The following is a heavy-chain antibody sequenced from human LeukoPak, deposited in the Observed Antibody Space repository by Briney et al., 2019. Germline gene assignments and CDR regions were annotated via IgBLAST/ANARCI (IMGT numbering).Heavy chain of an antibody. CDR2: ISVYNGNT. Sequence: ASVKVSCKASGYTFANFGITWVRHAPGQGLEWMGWISVYNGNTNYAQNLQGRVTLTTDTSTSTAYMELRSLRSDDTALYYCARTCSSSCYMVHWGQGTLVTVSS. D-gene: IGHD2-2*02. J-gene: IGHJ4*02. CDR3: ARTCSSSCYMVH. CDR1: GYTFANFG. V-gene: IGHV1-18*01.